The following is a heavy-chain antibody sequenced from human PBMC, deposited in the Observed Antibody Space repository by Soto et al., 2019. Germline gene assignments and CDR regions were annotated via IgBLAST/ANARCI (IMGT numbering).Heavy chain of an antibody. Sequence: QITLKWSGPTLVKPTQTLTLTCTLSGVSISTSGAGLGWIRQTPGKALEWVALIYWNDDKHYSPSLKSRLTITTETSKNQAVLTMTNMDPGDTATYYCARGVATLPVFAFDVWGQGTAVTVSS. CDR3: ARGVATLPVFAFDV. J-gene: IGHJ3*01. V-gene: IGHV2-5*01. CDR2: IYWNDDK. D-gene: IGHD6-6*01. CDR1: GVSISTSGAG.